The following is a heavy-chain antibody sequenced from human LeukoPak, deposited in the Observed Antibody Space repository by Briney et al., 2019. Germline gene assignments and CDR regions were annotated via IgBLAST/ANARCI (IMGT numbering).Heavy chain of an antibody. Sequence: SETLSLTCTVSGDSINSAYWSWMRQPPGKGLEWIGYINYSGSASYNPSLKSRGTMSVDTSTNQFSLKLSSVTAADTAVYYCARRKGSGTNKDWFDPWGQGTLVTVSS. CDR2: INYSGSA. CDR3: ARRKGSGTNKDWFDP. CDR1: GDSINSAY. D-gene: IGHD6-19*01. V-gene: IGHV4-59*08. J-gene: IGHJ5*02.